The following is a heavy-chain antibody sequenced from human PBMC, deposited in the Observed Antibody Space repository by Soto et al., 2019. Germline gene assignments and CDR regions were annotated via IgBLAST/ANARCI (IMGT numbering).Heavy chain of an antibody. V-gene: IGHV4-59*08. D-gene: IGHD3-10*01. CDR2: IYYSGST. Sequence: SETLSLTCTVSGGSISSYYWSWIRQPPGKGLEWIGYIYYSGSTNYNPSLKSRVTIPVDTSKNQFSLKLSSVTAADTAVYYCARRGYGSGSHGYGMDVWGQGTTVTVSS. CDR1: GGSISSYY. J-gene: IGHJ6*02. CDR3: ARRGYGSGSHGYGMDV.